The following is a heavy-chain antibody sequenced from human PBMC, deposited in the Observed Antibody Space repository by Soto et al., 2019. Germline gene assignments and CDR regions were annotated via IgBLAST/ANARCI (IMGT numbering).Heavy chain of an antibody. Sequence: RASVKVSCKASGGTFSSYAISWVRQAPGQGLEWMGGIIPIFGTANYAQKFQGRVTITADESTNTAYMELSSLRSEDTAVYYCARTRGLEMATIRPPELHYSGQGTMVTVSS. J-gene: IGHJ4*02. CDR3: ARTRGLEMATIRPPELHY. CDR2: IIPIFGTA. V-gene: IGHV1-69*13. D-gene: IGHD5-12*01. CDR1: GGTFSSYA.